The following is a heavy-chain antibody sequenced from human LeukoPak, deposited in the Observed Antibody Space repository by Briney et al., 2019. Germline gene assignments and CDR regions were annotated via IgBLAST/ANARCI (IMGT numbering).Heavy chain of an antibody. Sequence: QPGGSLRLSCAASGFTFTSYVMNWVRQAPGQGLEWVSTIADSGGDTYYADSVKGRFTVSRDDSENTLYLQMHSLRAEDTATYYCAKSSHSNAWDDFDYWGQGTLVTVSS. CDR3: AKSSHSNAWDDFDY. J-gene: IGHJ4*02. D-gene: IGHD5-18*01. V-gene: IGHV3-23*01. CDR1: GFTFTSYV. CDR2: IADSGGDT.